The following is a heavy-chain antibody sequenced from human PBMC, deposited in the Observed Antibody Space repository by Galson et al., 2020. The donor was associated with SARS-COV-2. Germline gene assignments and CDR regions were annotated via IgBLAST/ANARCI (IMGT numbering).Heavy chain of an antibody. CDR3: ARWGITKAMMQVVDYYYYGMDV. CDR1: GFTFSSYA. D-gene: IGHD3-3*01. Sequence: GESLKISCAASGFTFSSYAMHWVRQAPGKGLEWVAVISYDGSNKYYADSVKGRFTISRDNSKNTLYLQMNSLRAEDTAVYYCARWGITKAMMQVVDYYYYGMDVWGQGTTVTVSS. CDR2: ISYDGSNK. V-gene: IGHV3-30-3*01. J-gene: IGHJ6*02.